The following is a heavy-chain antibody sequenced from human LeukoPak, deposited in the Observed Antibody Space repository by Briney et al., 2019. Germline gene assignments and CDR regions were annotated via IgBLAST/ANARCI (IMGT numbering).Heavy chain of an antibody. CDR1: GYSFTSYW. J-gene: IGHJ4*02. CDR2: IDPSDSYT. Sequence: GESLRVSCKGSGYSFTSYWISWVRQMPGKGLEWMGRIDPSDSYTNYSPSFQGHVTISADKSISTAYLQWSSLKASDTAMYYCARRCSSSSCPFEYWGQGTLVTVSS. D-gene: IGHD2-2*01. V-gene: IGHV5-10-1*01. CDR3: ARRCSSSSCPFEY.